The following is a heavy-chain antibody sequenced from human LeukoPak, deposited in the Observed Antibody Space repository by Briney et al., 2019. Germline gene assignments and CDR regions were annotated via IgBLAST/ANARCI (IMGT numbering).Heavy chain of an antibody. D-gene: IGHD2-2*01. CDR2: INPNSGGT. V-gene: IGHV1-2*06. Sequence: ASVKVSCKASGYTFTGYYMHWVRQAPGQGLEWMGRINPNSGGTNYAQKFQGRVTMTRDTSISTAYMELSRLRSDDTAVYYCARGRYCSSTSCYDNWFDPWGQGTLVTVSS. J-gene: IGHJ5*02. CDR3: ARGRYCSSTSCYDNWFDP. CDR1: GYTFTGYY.